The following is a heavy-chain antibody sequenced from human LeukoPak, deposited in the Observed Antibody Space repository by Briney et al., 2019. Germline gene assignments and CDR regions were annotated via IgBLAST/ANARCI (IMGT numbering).Heavy chain of an antibody. Sequence: GGSLRFSCAASGFTLSTYSMNWVRQAPGKGLEWVSYISYTGRTTYYADSVKGRFTISRDNSKNTLYLQMSSLRADDTAVYYCAKQRTTSCYSSLDYWGQGTLVTVSS. CDR2: ISYTGRTT. J-gene: IGHJ4*02. CDR1: GFTLSTYS. D-gene: IGHD2-2*01. V-gene: IGHV3-48*01. CDR3: AKQRTTSCYSSLDY.